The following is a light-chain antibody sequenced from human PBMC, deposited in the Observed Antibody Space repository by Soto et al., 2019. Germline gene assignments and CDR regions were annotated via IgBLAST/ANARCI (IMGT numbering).Light chain of an antibody. V-gene: IGLV1-40*01. CDR1: SSNIGAGYD. Sequence: QSVLTQPPSVSGAPRQRVTISCTGSSSNIGAGYDVHWYQQLPGTAPKLLIYGNSNRPSGVPDRFSGSKSGASASLAITGLQAEDEADYYCQVYDISLTTWVFCGGTKLTVL. J-gene: IGLJ3*02. CDR3: QVYDISLTTWV. CDR2: GNS.